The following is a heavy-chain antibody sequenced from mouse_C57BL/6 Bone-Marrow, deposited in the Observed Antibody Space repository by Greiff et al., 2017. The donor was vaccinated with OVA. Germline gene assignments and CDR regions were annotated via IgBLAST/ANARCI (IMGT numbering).Heavy chain of an antibody. CDR2: IYPGGGYT. J-gene: IGHJ4*01. V-gene: IGHV1-63*01. Sequence: VKLVESGAELVRPGTSVKMSCKASGYTFTNYWIGWAKQRPGHGLEWIGDIYPGGGYTNYNEKFKGKATLTADKSSSTAYMQFSSLTSEDSAIYYCARRLRYYYAMDYWGQGTSVTVSS. CDR3: ARRLRYYYAMDY. CDR1: GYTFTNYW. D-gene: IGHD1-1*01.